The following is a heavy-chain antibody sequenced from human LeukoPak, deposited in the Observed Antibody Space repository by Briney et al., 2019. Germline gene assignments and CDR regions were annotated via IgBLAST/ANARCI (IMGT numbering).Heavy chain of an antibody. V-gene: IGHV5-51*01. J-gene: IGHJ4*02. CDR3: AIYSDTYYFDN. D-gene: IGHD1-26*01. CDR2: IYPGDSDT. CDR1: GYRFTSSW. Sequence: GESLKISCKGSGYRFTSSWSAWVRQMPGKGLEWMGIIYPGDSDTIYSPSFQGQVTISAEKSISTAFMQWSSLKASDTAMYYCAIYSDTYYFDNWGQGTLVTVSS.